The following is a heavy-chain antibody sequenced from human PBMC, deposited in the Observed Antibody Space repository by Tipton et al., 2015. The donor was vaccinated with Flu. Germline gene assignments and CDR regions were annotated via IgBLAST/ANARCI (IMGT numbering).Heavy chain of an antibody. J-gene: IGHJ5*01. Sequence: TPSLTCSVSGGSISSSSHYWSWIRQPAGKGLEWIGRIYISGRTEYNPSLKSRASISVDRAKNQFSLKLNSVTAADTAVYYCARDLGAFNWFDSWGRGTLVTVSS. V-gene: IGHV4-61*02. CDR3: ARDLGAFNWFDS. D-gene: IGHD3-16*01. CDR2: IYISGRT. CDR1: GGSISSSSHY.